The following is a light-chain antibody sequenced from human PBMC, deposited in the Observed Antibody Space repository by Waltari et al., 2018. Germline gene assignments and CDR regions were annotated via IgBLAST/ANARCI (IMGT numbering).Light chain of an antibody. CDR2: ADS. V-gene: IGLV3-21*02. CDR1: NLGSKS. CDR3: QVWDSSGDHAV. Sequence: SYVLTQSPSVSVAPGETARMTCGGNNLGSKSVHWYQQKPGQAPVLVGFADSDRPSGIPARFAGSNSGNTATLRSSRVEVGDEADYSCQVWDSSGDHAVFGGGTKLTVL. J-gene: IGLJ2*01.